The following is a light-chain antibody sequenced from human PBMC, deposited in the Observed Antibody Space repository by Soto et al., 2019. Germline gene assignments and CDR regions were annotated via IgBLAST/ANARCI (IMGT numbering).Light chain of an antibody. CDR1: SSDVGGYNS. Sequence: QSALTQPASVSGSTGQSITISCTGTSSDVGGYNSVFWYQQHPGKAPKLMIFDVTSRPSGISDRFSGSKSGNTASLTISGLQAEDEADYYCTSYAGTSTYVFGTGTKVTVL. CDR2: DVT. J-gene: IGLJ1*01. CDR3: TSYAGTSTYV. V-gene: IGLV2-14*03.